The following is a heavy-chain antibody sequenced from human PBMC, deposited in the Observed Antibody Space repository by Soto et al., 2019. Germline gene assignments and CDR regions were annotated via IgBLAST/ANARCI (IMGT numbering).Heavy chain of an antibody. Sequence: QVQLQESGPGLVKPSQTLSLTCIVSGGSISSNDFYWSWIRQHPGKGLEWIGYIYYSGNTYYNPSLKSRVTILVDTSKNLFSLKVSSVTAADTAVYYCARLSGSWQSWFDPLGQGTLVTVSS. CDR1: GGSISSNDFY. CDR2: IYYSGNT. V-gene: IGHV4-31*03. J-gene: IGHJ5*02. D-gene: IGHD6-13*01. CDR3: ARLSGSWQSWFDP.